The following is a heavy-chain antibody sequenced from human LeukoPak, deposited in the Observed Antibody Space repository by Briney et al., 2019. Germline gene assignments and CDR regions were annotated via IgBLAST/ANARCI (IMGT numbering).Heavy chain of an antibody. CDR2: IKQDGSEK. CDR3: ARDYRLSSGY. Sequence: GGSLRLSCAASGSTFSSYWMSWVRQAPGKGLEWVANIKQDGSEKYYVDSVKGRFTISRDNAKNSLYLQMNSLRAEDTAVYYCARDYRLSSGYWGQGTLVTVSS. CDR1: GSTFSSYW. D-gene: IGHD3-16*02. V-gene: IGHV3-7*01. J-gene: IGHJ4*02.